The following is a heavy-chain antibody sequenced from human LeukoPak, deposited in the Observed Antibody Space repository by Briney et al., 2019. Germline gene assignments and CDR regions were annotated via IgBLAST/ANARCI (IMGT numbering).Heavy chain of an antibody. J-gene: IGHJ4*02. CDR2: ISWDGGST. D-gene: IGHD5-24*01. Sequence: GGSLRLSCAASGFTFDDYAMHWVRQAPGKGLEWVSLISWDGGSTYYADSVKGRFTISRDNAKNSLYLQMNSLRAEDMALYYCAKARRDGYNSWGIFDYWGQGTLVTVSS. V-gene: IGHV3-43D*03. CDR3: AKARRDGYNSWGIFDY. CDR1: GFTFDDYA.